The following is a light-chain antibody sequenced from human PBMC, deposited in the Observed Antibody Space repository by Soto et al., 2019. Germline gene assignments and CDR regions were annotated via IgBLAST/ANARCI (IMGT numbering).Light chain of an antibody. J-gene: IGKJ2*01. CDR3: QQYNNWPPEYT. Sequence: EIVLTQSPGTLSVSPGERATLSCRASQSVSSTLAWFQQKPGQAPRLLIYDASTRANGIPARFSGSGSGTEFTPTISSLQSEDSAVYYCQQYNNWPPEYTFGQGTKLEI. CDR1: QSVSST. CDR2: DAS. V-gene: IGKV3-15*01.